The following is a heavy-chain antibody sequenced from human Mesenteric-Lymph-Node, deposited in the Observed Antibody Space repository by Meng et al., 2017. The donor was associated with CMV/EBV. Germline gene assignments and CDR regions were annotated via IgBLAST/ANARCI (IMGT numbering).Heavy chain of an antibody. CDR2: INHSGST. CDR3: ARKVATIKGFDY. V-gene: IGHV4-34*01. Sequence: LTCAVYGGSFSGYYWSWIRQPPGKGLEWIGEINHSGSTNYNPSLKSRVTISVDTSKNQFSLKLSSVTAADTAVYYCARKVATIKGFDYWGQGTLVTVSS. J-gene: IGHJ4*02. CDR1: GGSFSGYY. D-gene: IGHD5-12*01.